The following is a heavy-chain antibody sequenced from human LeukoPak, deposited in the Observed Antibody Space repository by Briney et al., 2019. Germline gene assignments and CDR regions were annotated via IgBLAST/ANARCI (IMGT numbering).Heavy chain of an antibody. CDR2: IRTKANSYAT. J-gene: IGHJ4*02. Sequence: GGSLRLSCAAFGFTFSGSAMHWVRQASGKGLEWVGRIRTKANSYATAYAASVKGRFTISRDDSKNTAYLQMSSLKTEDTAVYYCTRRDCNGNSCYSYYWGQGTLVTVSS. CDR1: GFTFSGSA. CDR3: TRRDCNGNSCYSYY. D-gene: IGHD2-15*01. V-gene: IGHV3-73*01.